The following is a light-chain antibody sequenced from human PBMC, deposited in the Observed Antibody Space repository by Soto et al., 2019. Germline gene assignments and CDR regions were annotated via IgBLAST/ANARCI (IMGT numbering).Light chain of an antibody. CDR1: SSDVGGYNY. Sequence: QSVLTQPASVSGSPGQSITISCTGTSSDVGGYNYVSWYQQHPGKAPKLMIYDVSNRPSGVSNRFSGSKSGNTASLTISGLQAEDEADYCCSSYTSSSPVFGGGTKLTVL. J-gene: IGLJ2*01. CDR3: SSYTSSSPV. CDR2: DVS. V-gene: IGLV2-14*01.